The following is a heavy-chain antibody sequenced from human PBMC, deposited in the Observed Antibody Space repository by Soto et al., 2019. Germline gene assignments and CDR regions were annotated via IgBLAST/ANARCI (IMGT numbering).Heavy chain of an antibody. J-gene: IGHJ1*01. CDR3: ARGYCGGDCYSGEYFQH. Sequence: TSETLSLTCAVSGGSISSSNWWSWVRQPPGKGLEWIGEIYHSGSTNYNPSLKSRVTISVDKSKNQFSLKLSSVTAADTAVYYCARGYCGGDCYSGEYFQHWGQGTLVTVSS. CDR1: GGSISSSNW. V-gene: IGHV4-4*02. D-gene: IGHD2-21*02. CDR2: IYHSGST.